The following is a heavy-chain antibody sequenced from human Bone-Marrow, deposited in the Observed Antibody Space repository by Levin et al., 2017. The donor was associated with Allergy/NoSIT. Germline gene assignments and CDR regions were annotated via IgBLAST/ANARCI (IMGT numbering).Heavy chain of an antibody. D-gene: IGHD6-6*01. J-gene: IGHJ4*02. CDR3: AKAMEASSLFDS. Sequence: GGSLRLSCVASGFTFDDYAMHWVRQAPGKGLEWVSLVSWDGGSTYYADSVKGRFTISRDNSKNSLYLHMNSLRPEDTALYYCAKAMEASSLFDSWGQGTLVTVSS. CDR1: GFTFDDYA. CDR2: VSWDGGST. V-gene: IGHV3-43D*03.